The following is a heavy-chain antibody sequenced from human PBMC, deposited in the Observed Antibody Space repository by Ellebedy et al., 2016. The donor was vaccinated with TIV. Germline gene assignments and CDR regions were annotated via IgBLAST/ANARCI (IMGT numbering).Heavy chain of an antibody. CDR1: GFIVSSNY. V-gene: IGHV3-66*01. J-gene: IGHJ3*02. CDR2: IYSDGST. CDR3: ARDLVEDYDSSGYGDAFDI. Sequence: PGGSLRLSCAASGFIVSSNYMSWVRQAQGKGLEWVSVIYSDGSTYYADSVKGRFTISRDNSKNTLYLQMNSLRAEDTAVYYCARDLVEDYDSSGYGDAFDIWGQGTMVTVSS. D-gene: IGHD3-22*01.